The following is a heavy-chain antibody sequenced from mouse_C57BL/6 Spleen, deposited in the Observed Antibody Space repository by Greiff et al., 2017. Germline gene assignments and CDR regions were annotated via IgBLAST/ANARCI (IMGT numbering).Heavy chain of an antibody. J-gene: IGHJ4*01. CDR2: ISYDGSN. CDR1: GYSITSGYY. Sequence: EVKLVESGPGLVKPSQSLSLTCSVTGYSITSGYYWNWIRQFPGNKLEWMGYISYDGSNNYNPSLKNRISITRGTSKNQFFLKLNSVTTEDTATYYCARERLRRDAMDYWGQGTSVTVSS. D-gene: IGHD2-4*01. CDR3: ARERLRRDAMDY. V-gene: IGHV3-6*01.